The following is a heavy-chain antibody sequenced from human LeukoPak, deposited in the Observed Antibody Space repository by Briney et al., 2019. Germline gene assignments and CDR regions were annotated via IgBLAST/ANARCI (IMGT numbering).Heavy chain of an antibody. D-gene: IGHD1-26*01. CDR1: GFTFSSYG. CDR3: ARIIVGATTWAFDY. V-gene: IGHV1-18*01. J-gene: IGHJ4*02. CDR2: ITVYNGNT. Sequence: ASVKVSCKASGFTFSSYGISWVRQAPGQGLEWMGWITVYNGNTNFAQKVQGRVTMTTDTSTSTAYMELRSLRSDDTAVYYCARIIVGATTWAFDYWGQGALVTVSS.